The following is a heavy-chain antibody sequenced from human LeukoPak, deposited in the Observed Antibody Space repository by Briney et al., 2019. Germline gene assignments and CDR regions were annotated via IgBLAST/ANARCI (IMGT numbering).Heavy chain of an antibody. Sequence: SEILSLTCTVSGGSISNYYWSWIRQPPGKGLEWIGYVYYSGNTNYNPSLKSRVTISVDTSKNQFSLKLTSVTAADTAVYFCARGGWYLDYWGHGTLVTVSS. CDR2: VYYSGNT. D-gene: IGHD2-15*01. J-gene: IGHJ4*01. V-gene: IGHV4-59*01. CDR3: ARGGWYLDY. CDR1: GGSISNYY.